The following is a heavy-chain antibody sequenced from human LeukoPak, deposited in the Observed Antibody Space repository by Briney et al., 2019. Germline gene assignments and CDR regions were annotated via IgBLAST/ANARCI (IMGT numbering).Heavy chain of an antibody. CDR3: ARDFTPIAVAYDY. CDR1: GFTFSDYY. Sequence: PGGSLRLSCSASGFTFSDYYMSWIRQAPGKGLEWVSYISSSGSTIYYADSVKGRFTISRDNAKNSLYLQMNSLRAEDTAVYYCARDFTPIAVAYDYWGQGTLVTVSS. J-gene: IGHJ4*02. D-gene: IGHD6-19*01. CDR2: ISSSGSTI. V-gene: IGHV3-11*01.